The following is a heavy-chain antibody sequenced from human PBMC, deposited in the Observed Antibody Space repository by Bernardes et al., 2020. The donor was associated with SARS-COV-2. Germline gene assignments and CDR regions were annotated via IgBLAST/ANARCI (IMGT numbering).Heavy chain of an antibody. V-gene: IGHV1-2*02. Sequence: ASVKVSCKASGYTFTAYYIHWVRQAPGQGLEWMGWSNPNSGDSNYAQKFQGRVTMTRDTSISTTYMELSRLRSDDTAVYYCARGGSDYGDYWGQGTLVTVSS. CDR2: SNPNSGDS. CDR1: GYTFTAYY. CDR3: ARGGSDYGDY. J-gene: IGHJ4*02.